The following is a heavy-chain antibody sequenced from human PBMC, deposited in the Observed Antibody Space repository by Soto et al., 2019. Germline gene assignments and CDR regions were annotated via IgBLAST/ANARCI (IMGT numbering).Heavy chain of an antibody. D-gene: IGHD3-3*01. Sequence: GGSLRLSCAASGFTFSSYGMHWVRQAPGKGLEWVAVISYDGSNKYYADSVKGRFTISRDNSKNTLYLQMNSLRAEDTAVYYCAKDPRTYYDFWSGSGFDYWGQGTLVTVSS. CDR3: AKDPRTYYDFWSGSGFDY. CDR2: ISYDGSNK. J-gene: IGHJ4*02. CDR1: GFTFSSYG. V-gene: IGHV3-30*18.